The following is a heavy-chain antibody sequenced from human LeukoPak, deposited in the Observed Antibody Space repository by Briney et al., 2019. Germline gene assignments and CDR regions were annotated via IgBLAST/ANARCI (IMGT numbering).Heavy chain of an antibody. Sequence: GASVKVSCKASGYTFTSYDINWVRQATGQGLEGMGWMNPNSGNTGYAQKFQGRVTMTRNASISTAYMELSSLRSEDTAVYYCARIKVRLRLGETSGFDYWGQGTLVTVSS. D-gene: IGHD3-16*01. V-gene: IGHV1-8*01. J-gene: IGHJ4*02. CDR1: GYTFTSYD. CDR2: MNPNSGNT. CDR3: ARIKVRLRLGETSGFDY.